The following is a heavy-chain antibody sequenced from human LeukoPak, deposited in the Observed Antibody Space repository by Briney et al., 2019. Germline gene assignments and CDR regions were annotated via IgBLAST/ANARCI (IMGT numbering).Heavy chain of an antibody. V-gene: IGHV4-59*08. J-gene: IGHJ4*02. CDR1: GGSISSYS. Sequence: PSETLSLTCTVSGGSISSYSWSWIRQPPGKGLEWIGHIHYSGTTNYNPSLRSRVTISIDTSKNQFSLKLSSVTAADTAVYYCARVAIAGTGPDCWGQGTLVTVSS. CDR2: IHYSGTT. CDR3: ARVAIAGTGPDC. D-gene: IGHD6-13*01.